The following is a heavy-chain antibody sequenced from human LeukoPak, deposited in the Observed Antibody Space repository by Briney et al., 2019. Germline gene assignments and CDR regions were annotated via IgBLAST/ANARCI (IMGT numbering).Heavy chain of an antibody. V-gene: IGHV3-21*01. CDR2: ISSRSSYI. CDR1: GFTFSSYR. CDR3: ARDRADPDYGDYVFAY. Sequence: GGSLRLSCAASGFTFSSYRMNWFRQAPGKGLEWVSSISSRSSYIYYAGSLKGRFTISRDNAKNSLYLNIHSLRAEDTAVYYCARDRADPDYGDYVFAYWGQGTLVTVSS. D-gene: IGHD4-17*01. J-gene: IGHJ4*02.